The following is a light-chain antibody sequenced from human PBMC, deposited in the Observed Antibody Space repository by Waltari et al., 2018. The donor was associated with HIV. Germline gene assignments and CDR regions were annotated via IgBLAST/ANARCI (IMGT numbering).Light chain of an antibody. CDR1: SSDVGGYNY. CDR3: SSYAGSSNLRV. J-gene: IGLJ2*01. Sequence: QSALTQPPSASGSPGQSVTISCTGTSSDVGGYNYVSWYQQQPGKAPKLMIYEVTKRPSGVPDRFSGSKSGNTASLTVSGLQAEDEADYYCSSYAGSSNLRVFGGGTKLTVL. CDR2: EVT. V-gene: IGLV2-8*01.